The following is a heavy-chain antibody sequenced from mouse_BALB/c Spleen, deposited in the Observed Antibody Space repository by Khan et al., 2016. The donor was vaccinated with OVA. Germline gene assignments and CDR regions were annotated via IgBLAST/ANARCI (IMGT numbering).Heavy chain of an antibody. CDR2: IWSAGST. J-gene: IGHJ3*01. Sequence: QVQLKESGPGLVQPSQSLSITCTVSGFSLTNYSVHWVRQSPGKGLEWLGVIWSAGSTDYNAAFISRLTIRKDNSRRQVFFKMNSLQPNDTAIYYWARRGYDYGRGALFAYWGQGTLVTVSA. CDR1: GFSLTNYS. D-gene: IGHD2-4*01. CDR3: ARRGYDYGRGALFAY. V-gene: IGHV2-2*02.